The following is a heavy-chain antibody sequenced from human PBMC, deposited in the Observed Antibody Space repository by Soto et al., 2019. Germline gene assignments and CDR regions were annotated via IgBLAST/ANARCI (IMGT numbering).Heavy chain of an antibody. Sequence: QVHLVQSGAEVKKPGASVKVSCKASGYTFTSYGITWVRQAPGQGLEWMGWFSAHNGNTDYAPKLQGRVIVTRDTSTSTAYMELRSLRSDDTAVYYCARGRYGDYWGQGALVTVSS. V-gene: IGHV1-18*01. CDR2: FSAHNGNT. D-gene: IGHD1-1*01. CDR1: GYTFTSYG. J-gene: IGHJ4*02. CDR3: ARGRYGDY.